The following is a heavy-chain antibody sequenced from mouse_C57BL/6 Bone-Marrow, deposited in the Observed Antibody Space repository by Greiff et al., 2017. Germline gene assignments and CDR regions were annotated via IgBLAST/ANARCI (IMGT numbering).Heavy chain of an antibody. CDR3: TTQGPLPRGFAY. CDR1: GFNIKDDY. J-gene: IGHJ3*01. V-gene: IGHV14-4*01. Sequence: VQLQQSGAELVRPGASVKLSCTASGFNIKDDYMHWVKQRPEQGLEWIGWIDPENGDPAYASKFQGKATITADTSSNTAYLQLSGLTAEDTAVYCCTTQGPLPRGFAYWGQGTLVTVSA. CDR2: IDPENGDP.